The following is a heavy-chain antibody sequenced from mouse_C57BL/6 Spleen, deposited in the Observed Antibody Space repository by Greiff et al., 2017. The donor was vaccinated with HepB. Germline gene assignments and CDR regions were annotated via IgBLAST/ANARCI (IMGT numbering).Heavy chain of an antibody. CDR2: IYPGDGDT. V-gene: IGHV1-82*01. CDR1: GYAFSSSW. J-gene: IGHJ2*01. CDR3: ARSNAYYPFDY. Sequence: VQLQQSGPELVKPGASVKISCKASGYAFSSSWMNWVKQRPGKGLEWIGRIYPGDGDTNYNGKFKGKATLTADKSSSTAYMQLSSLTSEDSAVYFCARSNAYYPFDYWGQGTTLTVSS. D-gene: IGHD2-10*01.